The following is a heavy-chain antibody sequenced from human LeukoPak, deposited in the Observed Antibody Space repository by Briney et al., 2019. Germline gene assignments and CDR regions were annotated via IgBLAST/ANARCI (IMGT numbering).Heavy chain of an antibody. Sequence: SETLSLTCTVSGGSISSSSYYWGWIRQPPGKGLEWIGSIYYSGSTYYNPSLKSRVTISVDTSKNQFSLKLSSVTAADTAVYYCARDLHGSSGYYDSWGQGTLVTVSS. J-gene: IGHJ4*02. CDR1: GGSISSSSYY. CDR3: ARDLHGSSGYYDS. CDR2: IYYSGST. V-gene: IGHV4-39*07. D-gene: IGHD3-22*01.